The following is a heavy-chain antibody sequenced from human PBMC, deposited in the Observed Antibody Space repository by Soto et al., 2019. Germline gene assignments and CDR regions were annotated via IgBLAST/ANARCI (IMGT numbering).Heavy chain of an antibody. D-gene: IGHD3-3*01. CDR1: GGSISSYY. Sequence: SETLSLTCTVSGGSISSYYWSWIRQPPGKGLEWIGYIYYSGSTNYNPSLKSRVTISVDTSKNQFSLKLSSVTAADTAVYYCARHRYYDFWSYMEVWGKGTTVTVSS. J-gene: IGHJ6*03. CDR2: IYYSGST. CDR3: ARHRYYDFWSYMEV. V-gene: IGHV4-59*08.